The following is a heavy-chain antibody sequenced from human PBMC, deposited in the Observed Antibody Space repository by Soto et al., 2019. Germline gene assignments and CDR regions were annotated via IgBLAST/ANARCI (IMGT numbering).Heavy chain of an antibody. V-gene: IGHV3-23*01. CDR3: AADYLRHNSLNGYYYSYGMDV. CDR2: IGTNSADK. J-gene: IGHJ6*02. D-gene: IGHD4-17*01. CDR1: GITFSTYA. Sequence: GGSLRLSCAASGITFSTYAMSWVRRAPGKGLEWVSTIGTNSADKQYADFVKGRFTVSRDRSDGTLSLQMNSLRAEDTAVYYCAADYLRHNSLNGYYYSYGMDVWGQGTTVTVSS.